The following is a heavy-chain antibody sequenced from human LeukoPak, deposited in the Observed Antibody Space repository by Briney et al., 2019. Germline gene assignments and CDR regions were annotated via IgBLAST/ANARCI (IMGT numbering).Heavy chain of an antibody. CDR1: GFTFISEL. V-gene: IGHV3-7*05. CDR2: IKPDGSAT. CDR3: ARGGSMDG. J-gene: IGHJ6*02. Sequence: GGSLRLTCGAFGFTFISELMSWVRQAPGEGLEWVAIIKPDGSATSYVDSVKGRFTTSRDNAKNSLSLQMNSLRVEDTAVYYCARGGSMDGWGQGTAVTVSS.